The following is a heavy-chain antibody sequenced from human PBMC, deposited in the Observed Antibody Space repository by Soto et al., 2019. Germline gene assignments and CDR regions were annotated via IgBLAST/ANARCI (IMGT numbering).Heavy chain of an antibody. Sequence: PSETLSLTCTVSGGSVSSGGYFWSWVRQPPGKELEWIGYTSYSGSANQNPSLKGRVTMSVDTSNNRFSLRLTSVTASDTAVYYCARSGSAYSHYYFDFWGQGALVTLSS. D-gene: IGHD3-22*01. CDR3: ARSGSAYSHYYFDF. CDR1: GGSVSSGGYF. V-gene: IGHV4-61*08. J-gene: IGHJ4*02. CDR2: TSYSGSA.